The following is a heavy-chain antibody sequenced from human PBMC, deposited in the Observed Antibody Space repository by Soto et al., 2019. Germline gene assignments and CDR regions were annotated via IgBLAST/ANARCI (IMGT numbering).Heavy chain of an antibody. CDR1: GESFGGYI. CDR3: ARGLITGSHYSGGWYYFDS. V-gene: IGHV4-34*01. Sequence: SETLSLTCAVYGESFGGYIGTWIRQTPGKGLQWIGQINHSGSAYYNPSLKSRVTISVHTSNSQFSLELSSVTAADTAVYYCARGLITGSHYSGGWYYFDSWGQGTQVTVSS. CDR2: INHSGSA. D-gene: IGHD6-19*01. J-gene: IGHJ4*02.